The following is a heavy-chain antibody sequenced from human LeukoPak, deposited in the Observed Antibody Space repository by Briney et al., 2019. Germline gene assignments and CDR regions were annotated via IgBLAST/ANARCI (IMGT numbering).Heavy chain of an antibody. CDR1: GFTFSSYD. D-gene: IGHD3-16*02. CDR3: ARQSVSKAFDP. V-gene: IGHV3-13*01. J-gene: IGHJ5*02. Sequence: GGSLRLSCAASGFTFSSYDMHWVRQAPGKGLEWVSAIGTAGDTYYPGSVKGRFTISRENAKNSLYLQMNSLRAEDTAVYYCARQSVSKAFDPWGQGTLVTVSS. CDR2: IGTAGDT.